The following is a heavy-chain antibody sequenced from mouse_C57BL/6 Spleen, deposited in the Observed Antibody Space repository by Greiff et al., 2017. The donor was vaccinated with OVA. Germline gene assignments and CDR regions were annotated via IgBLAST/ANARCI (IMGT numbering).Heavy chain of an antibody. J-gene: IGHJ2*01. CDR1: GFTFSDYY. CDR2: INYDGSST. Sequence: DVHLVESEGGLVQPGSSMKLSCTASGFTFSDYYMAWVRQVPEKGLEWVANINYDGSSTYYLDSLKSRFIISRDNAKNILYLQMSSLKSEDTATYYYARGGTAQATGYFDYWGQGTTLTVSS. CDR3: ARGGTAQATGYFDY. V-gene: IGHV5-16*01. D-gene: IGHD3-2*02.